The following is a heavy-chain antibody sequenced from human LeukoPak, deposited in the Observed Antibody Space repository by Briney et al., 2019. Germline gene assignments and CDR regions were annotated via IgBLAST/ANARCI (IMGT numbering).Heavy chain of an antibody. CDR3: ARAYYYDSSGYYRADAFDI. CDR2: IYYSGST. Sequence: SETLSLTCTVSGGSISSYYWSWIRQPPGKGLEWIGYIYYSGSTNYNPSLKSRVTISVDTSKNQFSLKLSSVTAADTAVYYCARAYYYDSSGYYRADAFDIWAKGQWSPSPQ. D-gene: IGHD3-22*01. V-gene: IGHV4-59*01. CDR1: GGSISSYY. J-gene: IGHJ3*02.